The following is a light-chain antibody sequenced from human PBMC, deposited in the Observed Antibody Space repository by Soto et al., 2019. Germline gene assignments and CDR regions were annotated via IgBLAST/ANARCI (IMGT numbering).Light chain of an antibody. J-gene: IGKJ1*01. V-gene: IGKV3-15*01. CDR3: QQFNNFHWR. Sequence: EILMTQFPATVSVSLEEKATLSCRASQSVSSNLAWYQQKPGQAPSLLIYGASTRATGIPARFSGSGSGTEFTLTISSLHFEDFAVYYCQQFNNFHWRFGPGPNVDIK. CDR2: GAS. CDR1: QSVSSN.